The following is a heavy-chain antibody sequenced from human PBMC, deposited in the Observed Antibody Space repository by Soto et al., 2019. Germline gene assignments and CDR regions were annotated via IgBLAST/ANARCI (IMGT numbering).Heavy chain of an antibody. D-gene: IGHD2-15*01. CDR1: GGTFSGYY. CDR2: INHSGST. V-gene: IGHV4-34*01. J-gene: IGHJ5*02. CDR3: ARRQYCRGGCCYFLWFDP. Sequence: LETLSLTCAVYGGTFSGYYWSWIRQPPGKGLEWIGEINHSGSTNYNPSLKSRVTISVDTSKNQFSLKLSSVTAADTAVYYCARRQYCRGGCCYFLWFDPWGQGTLVTV.